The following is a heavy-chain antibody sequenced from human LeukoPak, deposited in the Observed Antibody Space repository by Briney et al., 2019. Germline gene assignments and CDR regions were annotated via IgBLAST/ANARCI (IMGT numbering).Heavy chain of an antibody. CDR2: IYYSGST. CDR3: VRHTNRLDAFDI. J-gene: IGHJ3*02. Sequence: SETLSLTCTVSGDSISSYYWSWIRQPPGKGLEWIGYIYYSGSTNYNPSLKSRVTISVDTSKNQFSLKLSSVTAADTAVYFCVRHTNRLDAFDIWGQGTMVTVSS. CDR1: GDSISSYY. V-gene: IGHV4-59*08. D-gene: IGHD3-3*01.